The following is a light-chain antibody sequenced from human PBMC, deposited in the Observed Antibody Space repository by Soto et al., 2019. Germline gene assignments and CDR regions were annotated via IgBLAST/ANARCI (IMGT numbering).Light chain of an antibody. CDR2: QDS. V-gene: IGLV3-1*01. CDR1: KLGDKY. CDR3: QAWDSSVV. Sequence: SYELTQPPSVSVSPGQTASITCSGDKLGDKYACWYQQKPGQSPVLVIYQDSKRPSGIPERFSGSNSGNTATLTVSGTPAMDEADYYCQAWDSSVVLCGGTKVTVL. J-gene: IGLJ2*01.